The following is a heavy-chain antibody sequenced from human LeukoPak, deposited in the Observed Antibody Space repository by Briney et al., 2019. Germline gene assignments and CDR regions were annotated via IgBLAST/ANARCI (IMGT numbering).Heavy chain of an antibody. CDR2: INPSGGST. V-gene: IGHV1-46*03. CDR1: GYTFTSYY. D-gene: IGHD2-2*01. J-gene: IGHJ4*02. Sequence: ASAKVSCKASGYTFTSYYMHWVRQAPGQGLEWMGIINPSGGSTSYAQKFQGRVTMTRDTSTSTVYMELSSLRSEDTAVYYCAREITLGYCSSTSCPSADYWGQGTLVTVSS. CDR3: AREITLGYCSSTSCPSADY.